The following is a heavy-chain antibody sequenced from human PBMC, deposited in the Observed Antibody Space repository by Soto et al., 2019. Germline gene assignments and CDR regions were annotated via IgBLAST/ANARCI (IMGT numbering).Heavy chain of an antibody. J-gene: IGHJ4*02. Sequence: ASVKVSCKASGYTFTSYAMHWVRQAPGQRLEWMGWINAGNGNTKYSQKFQGRVTITRDTSASTAYMELSSLRSEDTAVYYCARGPGWNYNFDYWGQGTLVTVFS. CDR1: GYTFTSYA. V-gene: IGHV1-3*01. CDR2: INAGNGNT. CDR3: ARGPGWNYNFDY. D-gene: IGHD1-7*01.